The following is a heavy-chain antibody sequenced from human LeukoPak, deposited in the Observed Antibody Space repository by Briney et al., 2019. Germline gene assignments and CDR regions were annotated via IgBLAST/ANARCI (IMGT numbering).Heavy chain of an antibody. D-gene: IGHD1-1*01. V-gene: IGHV1-18*01. Sequence: ASVKVSCKTSGYMFNVHGITWVRQAPGQGLEWVGWISGYNGQRSYAGKLQDRLTLTTDTSTSTMELKSLRSDDTAVYYCVRDTGDRNWNPSEFDFWGQGTLVTVSS. CDR1: GYMFNVHG. CDR2: ISGYNGQR. CDR3: VRDTGDRNWNPSEFDF. J-gene: IGHJ4*02.